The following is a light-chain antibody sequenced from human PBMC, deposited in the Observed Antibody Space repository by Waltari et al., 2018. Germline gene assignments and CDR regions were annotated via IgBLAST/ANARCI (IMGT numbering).Light chain of an antibody. V-gene: IGLV2-14*01. Sequence: QSALTPPASVSGSPGQSIPLSCPGTSSDVGGYNYVSWYQQHPGKAPKLMIYDVSKRPSGVSNRFSGSKSGNTASLTISGLQAEDEADYYCSSYTSSSTVVFGGGTKLTVL. CDR1: SSDVGGYNY. CDR2: DVS. CDR3: SSYTSSSTVV. J-gene: IGLJ2*01.